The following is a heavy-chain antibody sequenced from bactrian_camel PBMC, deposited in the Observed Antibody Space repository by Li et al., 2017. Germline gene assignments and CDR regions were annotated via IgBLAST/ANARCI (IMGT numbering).Heavy chain of an antibody. J-gene: IGHJ4*01. CDR3: AAESGGCYFGPRGNWLTFTY. V-gene: IGHV3S55*01. D-gene: IGHD7*01. CDR2: LGRDDNT. Sequence: QVQLVESGGGPAQAGGSLTLACTASGFNIGDSDLGWYRQAAGNECALVASLGRDDNTYYMDSVKGRFTVSQDNAVSTLYLQMNSLEPGDTAVYYCAAESGGCYFGPRGNWLTFTYWGQGTQVTVS. CDR1: GFNIGDSD.